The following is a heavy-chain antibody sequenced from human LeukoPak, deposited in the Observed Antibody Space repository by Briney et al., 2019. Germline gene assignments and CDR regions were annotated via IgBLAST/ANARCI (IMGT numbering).Heavy chain of an antibody. CDR1: RYHFTSYW. D-gene: IGHD2-2*01. Sequence: VESLQISCKGSRYHFTSYWIGSVRPLPGKGLDWIDIIYSGDSDIRYRPSFQGQVTISADKSISTDYLQWSSLKASDTAMYYCARFECSSTSCPAAYWGQGTLVTVSS. J-gene: IGHJ4*02. CDR3: ARFECSSTSCPAAY. V-gene: IGHV5-51*01. CDR2: IYSGDSDI.